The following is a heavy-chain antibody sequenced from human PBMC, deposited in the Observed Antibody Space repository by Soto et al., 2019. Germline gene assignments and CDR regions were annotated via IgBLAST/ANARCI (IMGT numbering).Heavy chain of an antibody. CDR2: ISWNSGSI. Sequence: EVQLVESGGGLVQPGRSLRLSFAASGFTFDDYAMHWVRQAPGKGLEWVSGISWNSGSIGYADSVKGRFTISRDNAMNSLYLQMNCLRAEDTALYYCAKDIIGTIVRGIDYWGQGTIVTVSS. CDR1: GFTFDDYA. D-gene: IGHD3-10*01. J-gene: IGHJ4*02. V-gene: IGHV3-9*01. CDR3: AKDIIGTIVRGIDY.